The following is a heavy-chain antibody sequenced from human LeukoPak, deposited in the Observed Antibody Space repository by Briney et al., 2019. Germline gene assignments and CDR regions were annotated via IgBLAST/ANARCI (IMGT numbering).Heavy chain of an antibody. CDR2: IYYSGST. J-gene: IGHJ4*02. CDR1: GGSLSSYY. D-gene: IGHD1-26*01. CDR3: AGASGEGATN. Sequence: SETLSLTCTVSGGSLSSYYRSWIRQAPGKGLEGIGYIYYSGSTNYNPSLTSRGTISLDTSKNQFSLKLSSVTAADTAVYYCAGASGEGATNWGQGTLVTVSS. V-gene: IGHV4-59*01.